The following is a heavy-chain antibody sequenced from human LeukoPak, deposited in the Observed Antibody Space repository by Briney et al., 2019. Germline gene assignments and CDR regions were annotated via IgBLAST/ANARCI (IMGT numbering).Heavy chain of an antibody. CDR1: GDSLSDSSHS. D-gene: IGHD3-10*01. CDR3: ARRRMYYGSGSVFDY. CDR2: ISYNGKT. Sequence: SETLSLTCSVSGDSLSDSSHSWGWIRQPPGTGLEWIGSISYNGKTYFNPSLKNRVTMSIETSKNQFSLRLSSVTAADTAVYYCARRRMYYGSGSVFDYWGQGTLVTVSS. J-gene: IGHJ4*02. V-gene: IGHV4-39*07.